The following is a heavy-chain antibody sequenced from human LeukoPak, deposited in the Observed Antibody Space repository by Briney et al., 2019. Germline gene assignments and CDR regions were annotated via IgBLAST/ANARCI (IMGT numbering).Heavy chain of an antibody. CDR3: ARSTTVTGYFDY. CDR1: GGSISSGGYY. D-gene: IGHD4-17*01. V-gene: IGHV4-31*03. J-gene: IGHJ4*02. CDR2: IYYSGST. Sequence: TSETLSLTCTVSGGSISSGGYYWSWIRQHPGKGLEWIGYIYYSGSTYYNPSLKSRVTISVDTSKNQFSLKLSSVTAADTAVYYCARSTTVTGYFDYWGQGTLVTVSS.